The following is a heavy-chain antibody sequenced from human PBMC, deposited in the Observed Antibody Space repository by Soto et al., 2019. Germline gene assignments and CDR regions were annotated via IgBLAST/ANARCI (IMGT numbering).Heavy chain of an antibody. CDR1: GFTFSSYS. J-gene: IGHJ6*02. CDR2: ISSSSSYI. CDR3: ARDRPYYYYYGMDV. Sequence: GSLRLSCAASGFTFSSYSMNWVRQAPGKGLEWVSSISSSSSYIYYADSVKGRFTISRDNAKNSLYLQMNSLRAEDTAVYYCARDRPYYYYYGMDVWGQGTTVTVSS. V-gene: IGHV3-21*01.